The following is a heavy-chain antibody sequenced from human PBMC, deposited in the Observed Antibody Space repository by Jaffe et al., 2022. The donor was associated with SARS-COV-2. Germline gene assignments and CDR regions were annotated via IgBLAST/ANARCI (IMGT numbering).Heavy chain of an antibody. V-gene: IGHV1-46*01. J-gene: IGHJ6*02. CDR2: INPSDGST. CDR1: GYMFTSQY. Sequence: QMQLVQSGAEVKRSGASVKVSCKALGYMFTSQYIHWVRQAPGQGLEWMGVINPSDGSTSYAQKFRGRVTMTRDTSTRTVYMELTSLRSDDTAMYYCARDLRCSPIRCHYYYAMDVWGQGTTVTVFS. D-gene: IGHD2-15*01. CDR3: ARDLRCSPIRCHYYYAMDV.